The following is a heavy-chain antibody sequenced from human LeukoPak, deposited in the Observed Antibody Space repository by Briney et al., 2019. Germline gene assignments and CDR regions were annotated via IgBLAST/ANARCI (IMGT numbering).Heavy chain of an antibody. CDR2: IYATERS. V-gene: IGHV4-4*07. CDR1: GASISSYY. D-gene: IGHD6-19*01. Sequence: SETLSLTCTVSGASISSYYWSWIRQPAGKGLEWIERIYATERSNSNPSLQGRVTMSVVTSKNQFSLKLSSVTAADTAVYYCARHRAIAVAGTRVYYYGMDVWGQGTTVTVSS. J-gene: IGHJ6*02. CDR3: ARHRAIAVAGTRVYYYGMDV.